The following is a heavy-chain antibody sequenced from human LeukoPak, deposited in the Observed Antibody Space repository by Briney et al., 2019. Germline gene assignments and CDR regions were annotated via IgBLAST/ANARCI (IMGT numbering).Heavy chain of an antibody. CDR3: ARDLEIITMVRGVFYYFDY. CDR1: GFTFSSYS. V-gene: IGHV3-48*01. Sequence: PGGSLRLSCAASGFTFSSYSMNWVRQAPGKGLEWVSYISSSSSTIYYADSVKGRFTISRDNAKNSLYLQMNSLRAEDTAVYYCARDLEIITMVRGVFYYFDYWGQGTLVTVSS. J-gene: IGHJ4*02. D-gene: IGHD3-10*01. CDR2: ISSSSSTI.